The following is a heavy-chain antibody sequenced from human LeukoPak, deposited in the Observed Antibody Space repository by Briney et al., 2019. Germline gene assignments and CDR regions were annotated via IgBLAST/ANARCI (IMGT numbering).Heavy chain of an antibody. J-gene: IGHJ4*02. D-gene: IGHD3-9*01. CDR1: GGSFSGYY. V-gene: IGHV4-34*01. CDR2: INHSGST. CDR3: ARRILTGYYFDY. Sequence: SETLSLTCAVYGGSFSGYYWSWIRQPPGKGLEWIGEINHSGSTNYNPSLKSRVTISVDTSKNQFSLKLSSVTAAGTAVYYCARRILTGYYFDYWGQGTLVTVSS.